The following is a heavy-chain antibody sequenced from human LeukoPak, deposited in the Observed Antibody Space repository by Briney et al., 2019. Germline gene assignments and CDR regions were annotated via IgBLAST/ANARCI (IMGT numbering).Heavy chain of an antibody. J-gene: IGHJ4*02. CDR1: GFXFSSYA. Sequence: GGCLRLSCAASGFXFSSYAMSWVRRAPGKGLEWVSAISSNGGGTFYADSVKGQFTISRDNSQNTLYLRMNSLRAEDTAIYYCAKHYGSGTYYNYLDYWGQGTLVTVSS. CDR2: ISSNGGGT. CDR3: AKHYGSGTYYNYLDY. V-gene: IGHV3-23*01. D-gene: IGHD3-10*01.